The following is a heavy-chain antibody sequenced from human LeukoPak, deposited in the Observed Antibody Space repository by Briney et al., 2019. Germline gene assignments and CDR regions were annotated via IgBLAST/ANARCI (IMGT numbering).Heavy chain of an antibody. CDR1: GFTFSSYG. CDR2: ISGSGGST. Sequence: GGSLRLSCAASGFTFSSYGMSWVRQAPGKGLEWVSAISGSGGSTYYADSVKGRFTISRDNAKNSLYLQMNSLRAEDTAVYYCARGPWSGPTGLDYWGQGTLVTVSS. V-gene: IGHV3-23*01. CDR3: ARGPWSGPTGLDY. D-gene: IGHD1-14*01. J-gene: IGHJ4*02.